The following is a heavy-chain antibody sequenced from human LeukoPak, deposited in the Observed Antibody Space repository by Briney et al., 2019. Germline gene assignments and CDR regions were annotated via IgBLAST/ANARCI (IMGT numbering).Heavy chain of an antibody. CDR3: ARVLLWFGELLGNWYFDL. Sequence: KPSETLSLTCTVSGGSISSGDYYWSWIRRPPGKGLEWIGYIYYSGSTYYNPSLKSRVTISVDTSKNQFSLKLSSVTAADTAVYYCARVLLWFGELLGNWYFDLWGRGTLVTVSS. V-gene: IGHV4-30-4*08. J-gene: IGHJ2*01. D-gene: IGHD3-10*01. CDR1: GGSISSGDYY. CDR2: IYYSGST.